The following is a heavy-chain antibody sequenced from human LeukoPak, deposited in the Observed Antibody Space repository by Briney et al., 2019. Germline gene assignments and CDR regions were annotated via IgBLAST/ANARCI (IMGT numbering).Heavy chain of an antibody. D-gene: IGHD4-17*01. CDR2: ISSGSSDI. J-gene: IGHJ4*02. V-gene: IGHV3-21*01. CDR1: RFTFSDYT. CDR3: AREGGDLDY. Sequence: PGGSLTLSCAASRFTFSDYTMNWVRQAPGRGLEWVSSISSGSSDIHYADSVKGRFTISRDSAKNSLYLQMNSLRAEDTAVYYCAREGGDLDYWGQGTLVTVSS.